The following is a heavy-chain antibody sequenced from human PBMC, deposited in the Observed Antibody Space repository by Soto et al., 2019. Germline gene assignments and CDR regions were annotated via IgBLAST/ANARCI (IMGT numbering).Heavy chain of an antibody. CDR2: ISGSGGST. Sequence: EVHLLESGGRLVQPGGSLRLACEVSGFTFTNYAMSWVRQAPGKGLEWLSRISGSGGSTSYADSVKGRFTVSRDNSKNTLYLQMDSLRTEDTAVYYCAKNLWFGESVSDSWGQGTLVTVSS. D-gene: IGHD3-10*01. CDR1: GFTFTNYA. V-gene: IGHV3-23*01. CDR3: AKNLWFGESVSDS. J-gene: IGHJ4*02.